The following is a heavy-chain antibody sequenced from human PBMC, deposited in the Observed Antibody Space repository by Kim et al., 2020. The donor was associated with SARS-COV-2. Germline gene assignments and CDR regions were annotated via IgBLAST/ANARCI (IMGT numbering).Heavy chain of an antibody. D-gene: IGHD3-10*01. V-gene: IGHV3-23*01. Sequence: GGSLRLSCAASGFTFSNYALAWVRQAPGKGLEWVSSIGNSGDRTDYADSVKGRFTISRDNSKNTLYLQMSSLRAEDTAVYYCAKVVRGFKDVFGIWGQGTMVTVSS. CDR1: GFTFSNYA. CDR3: AKVVRGFKDVFGI. CDR2: IGNSGDRT. J-gene: IGHJ3*02.